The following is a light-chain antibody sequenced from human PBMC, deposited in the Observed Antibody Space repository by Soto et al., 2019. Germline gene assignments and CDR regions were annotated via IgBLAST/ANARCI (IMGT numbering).Light chain of an antibody. J-gene: IGKJ1*01. CDR3: KHYGRWWT. CDR2: GAY. CDR1: QSVSSRH. V-gene: IGKV3-20*01. Sequence: EIVLTHSPFTLSLSPGERVTLSCRASQSVSSRHFAWYQQNPRQAPRLLIYGAYKRATGITDRFSGIGSGAELNLTNSRLENEDFAVYYCKHYGRWWTFGQGKKVDIK.